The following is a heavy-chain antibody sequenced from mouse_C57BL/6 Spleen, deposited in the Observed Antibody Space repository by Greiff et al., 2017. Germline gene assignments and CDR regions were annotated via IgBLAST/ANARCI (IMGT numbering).Heavy chain of an antibody. CDR3: ARHEEVWDLFAY. CDR1: GYTFTEYT. D-gene: IGHD4-1*01. J-gene: IGHJ3*01. CDR2: FYPGSGSI. Sequence: VMLVESGAELVKPGASVKLSCKASGYTFTEYTIHWVKQRSGQGLEWIGWFYPGSGSIKYNEKFKDKATLTADKSSSTVYMELSRLTSEDSAVYFCARHEEVWDLFAYWGQGTLVTVSA. V-gene: IGHV1-62-2*01.